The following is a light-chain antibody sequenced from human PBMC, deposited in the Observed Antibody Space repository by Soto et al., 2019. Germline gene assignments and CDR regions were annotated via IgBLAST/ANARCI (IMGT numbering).Light chain of an antibody. CDR3: NSYTRSTKYV. V-gene: IGLV2-14*01. CDR2: EVT. CDR1: SSDVGAYDY. J-gene: IGLJ1*01. Sequence: QSVLTQPASVSGSPGQSITVSCTGTSSDVGAYDYVSWYQHHPGKAPKLIIYEVTNRPSGVSNRFSGSKSGNTASRTTSGLQAEDEADYYCNSYTRSTKYVFGTGTKVTVL.